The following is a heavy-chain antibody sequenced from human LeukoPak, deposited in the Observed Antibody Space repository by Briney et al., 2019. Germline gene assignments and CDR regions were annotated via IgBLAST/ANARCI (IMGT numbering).Heavy chain of an antibody. CDR2: IYYSGST. V-gene: IGHV4-59*08. CDR3: ARVRGLGVITPYFDY. CDR1: GGSISSHC. D-gene: IGHD3-16*02. J-gene: IGHJ4*02. Sequence: SETLSLTCSVSGGSISSHCWGWIRRPPGKGLEWRGCIYYSGSTNYNPSLKSRVTISVDKSKNQFSLKLSSVTAADTAVYYCARVRGLGVITPYFDYWGQGTLVTVSS.